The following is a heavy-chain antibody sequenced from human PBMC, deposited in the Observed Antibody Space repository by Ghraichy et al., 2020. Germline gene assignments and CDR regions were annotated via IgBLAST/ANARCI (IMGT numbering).Heavy chain of an antibody. J-gene: IGHJ4*02. CDR2: IYHSVNT. Sequence: SETLSLTCAVSGYSISSGYYWGWIRQPPGKGLEWIGSIYHSVNTYYNPSLKSRVTISVDTSKNQFSLKLSSVTAADTAVYYCARVPTYYYGSGSYYWGYFDYWGQGTLVTVSS. CDR1: GYSISSGYY. D-gene: IGHD3-10*01. V-gene: IGHV4-38-2*01. CDR3: ARVPTYYYGSGSYYWGYFDY.